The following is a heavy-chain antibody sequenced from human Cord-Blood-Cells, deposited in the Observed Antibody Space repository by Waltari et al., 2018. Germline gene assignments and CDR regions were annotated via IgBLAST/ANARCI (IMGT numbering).Heavy chain of an antibody. D-gene: IGHD3-10*01. CDR3: ARGPRGGSGIRTPIEGYFDL. V-gene: IGHV4-34*01. CDR2: INHSGST. Sequence: QVQLQQWGAGLLKPSETLSPTCAVYGGSFSGYYWTWIRQPPGKGLEWIGEINHSGSTNYNPSLKSRVTISVDTSKNQFSLKLSSVTAADTAVYYCARGPRGGSGIRTPIEGYFDLWGRGTLVTVSS. J-gene: IGHJ2*01. CDR1: GGSFSGYY.